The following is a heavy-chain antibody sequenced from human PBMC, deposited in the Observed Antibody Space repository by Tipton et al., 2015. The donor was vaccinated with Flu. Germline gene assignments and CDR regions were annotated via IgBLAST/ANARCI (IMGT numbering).Heavy chain of an antibody. D-gene: IGHD3-22*01. CDR2: IYYSGST. J-gene: IGHJ3*02. CDR1: GGSISSYY. CDR3: ASITMIGDAFDI. V-gene: IGHV4-4*07. Sequence: TLSLTCTVSGGSISSYYWSWIRQPAGKGLEWIGSIYYSGSTYYNPSLKSRVTISVDTSKNQFSLKLSSVTAADTAVYYCASITMIGDAFDIWGQGTMVTVSS.